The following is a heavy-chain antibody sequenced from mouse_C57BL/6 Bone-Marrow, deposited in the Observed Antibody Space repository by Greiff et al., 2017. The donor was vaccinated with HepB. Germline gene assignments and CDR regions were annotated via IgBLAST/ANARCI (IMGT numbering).Heavy chain of an antibody. J-gene: IGHJ3*01. CDR1: GYTFTSYW. D-gene: IGHD1-1*01. Sequence: VQLQQPGAELVKPGASVKMSCKASGYTFTSYWITWVKQRPGQGLEWIGDIDPGSGSTNYNEKFKSKATLTVDTSSSTAYMQLSSLKSEDSAVYYCAYHYYGSSPFAYWGQGTLVTVSA. V-gene: IGHV1-55*01. CDR2: IDPGSGST. CDR3: AYHYYGSSPFAY.